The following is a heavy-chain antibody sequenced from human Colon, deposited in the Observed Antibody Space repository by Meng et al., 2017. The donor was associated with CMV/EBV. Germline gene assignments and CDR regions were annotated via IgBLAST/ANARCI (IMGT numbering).Heavy chain of an antibody. D-gene: IGHD5-18*01. J-gene: IGHJ4*02. Sequence: QVQLQESGPGLVKPSETLSLSCTVSGGSISSYYWSWIRQSAGKGLEWIGRIYPSGFPKYKPSLESRVTMSADTSKHQISLKLTSVTAADTAVYYCARAQYTYGYWIFDYWGQGTLVTVSS. CDR2: IYPSGFP. V-gene: IGHV4-4*07. CDR3: ARAQYTYGYWIFDY. CDR1: GGSISSYY.